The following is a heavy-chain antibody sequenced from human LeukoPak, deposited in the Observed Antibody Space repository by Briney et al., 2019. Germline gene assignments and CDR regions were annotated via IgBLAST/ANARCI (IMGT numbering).Heavy chain of an antibody. V-gene: IGHV1-69*04. CDR3: ARDPILTTPAPGEFDY. CDR1: GGAFSSYA. J-gene: IGHJ4*02. CDR2: VIPIVGIA. Sequence: SVKVSCKTSGGAFSSYAISWVRQAPGQGLEWMGRVIPIVGIANYAQKFQGRVTITADKSTSTAYMELSSLRSEDTAVYYCARDPILTTPAPGEFDYWGQGTLVTVSS. D-gene: IGHD1-1*01.